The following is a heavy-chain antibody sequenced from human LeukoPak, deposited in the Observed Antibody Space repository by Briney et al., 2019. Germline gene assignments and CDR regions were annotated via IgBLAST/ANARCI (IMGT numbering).Heavy chain of an antibody. CDR1: GFAFSAYG. J-gene: IGHJ4*02. V-gene: IGHV3-64*01. CDR3: AREGSNGESDF. CDR2: INSNGGST. D-gene: IGHD6-13*01. Sequence: GGSLRLSCAASGFAFSAYGMHWVRQAPGKGLEYVSAINSNGGSTYYANSVKGRFTVSRDNSKNTLYLQMGSLRGEDMAVYYCAREGSNGESDFWGQGTLVTVSS.